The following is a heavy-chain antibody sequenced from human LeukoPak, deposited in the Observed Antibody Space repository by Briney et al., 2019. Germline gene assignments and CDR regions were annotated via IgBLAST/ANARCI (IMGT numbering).Heavy chain of an antibody. J-gene: IGHJ4*02. V-gene: IGHV4-59*01. CDR2: IYYSGST. D-gene: IGHD6-19*01. CDR1: GGSISSYY. CDR3: ARDRGGWPPRADY. Sequence: SETLSLTCTVPGGSISSYYWSWIRQPPGKGLEWIGYIYYSGSTNYNPSLKSRVTISVDTSKNQFSLKLSSVTAADTAVYYCARDRGGWPPRADYWGQGTLVTVSS.